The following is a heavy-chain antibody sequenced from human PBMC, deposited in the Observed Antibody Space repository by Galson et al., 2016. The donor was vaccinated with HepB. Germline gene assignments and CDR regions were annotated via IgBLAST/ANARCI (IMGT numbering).Heavy chain of an antibody. Sequence: VKVSCKASGYTFTSYYMHWVRQAPGQGLEWLGIINPRDGTTSYAQKFQGRVTMTRDTSTSTVYMELSSLRFEDMAIYYCARDTDSGDYGRGLDYWGQGTQVTVSS. CDR3: ARDTDSGDYGRGLDY. CDR1: GYTFTSYY. V-gene: IGHV1-46*01. D-gene: IGHD4-17*01. CDR2: INPRDGTT. J-gene: IGHJ4*02.